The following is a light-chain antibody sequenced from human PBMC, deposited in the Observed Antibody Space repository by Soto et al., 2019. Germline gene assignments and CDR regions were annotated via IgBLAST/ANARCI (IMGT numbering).Light chain of an antibody. CDR2: EDL. CDR3: CSYAGGASVV. CDR1: SSDIGRYNL. V-gene: IGLV2-23*01. Sequence: QSALTQPASVSGSPGQSITISCTGTSSDIGRYNLVSWYQQHPGKAPKLIIYEDLEGPSGVSDRFYGSKSGNTASRTISGLQTEDEADYYCCSYAGGASVVFGGGTKLTVL. J-gene: IGLJ2*01.